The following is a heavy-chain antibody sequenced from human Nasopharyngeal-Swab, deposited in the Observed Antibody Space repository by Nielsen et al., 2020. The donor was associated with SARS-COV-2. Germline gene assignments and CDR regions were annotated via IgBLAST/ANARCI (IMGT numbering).Heavy chain of an antibody. Sequence: GSLKISCAASGLSVSSNYMSWVRQAPGQGLEWVSIIYPGGSTYYADSVKGRFTISRDSSRNTLYLQMKSLTAEDTAVYYCARVLDGYNGFDYWGQGTLVTVSS. D-gene: IGHD5-24*01. CDR1: GLSVSSNY. CDR2: IYPGGST. V-gene: IGHV3-53*01. J-gene: IGHJ4*02. CDR3: ARVLDGYNGFDY.